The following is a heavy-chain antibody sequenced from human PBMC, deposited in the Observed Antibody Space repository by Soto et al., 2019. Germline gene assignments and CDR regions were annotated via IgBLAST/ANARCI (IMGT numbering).Heavy chain of an antibody. J-gene: IGHJ5*02. CDR2: IIPLFGRA. D-gene: IGHD3-10*01. Sequence: SVKVSCKASGGTFSSYAISWVRQAPGQGLEWMGGIIPLFGRANYAQKFQGRVTITAAASTSTAYMELSSLRSDDTAVYYCARGVGSGSYYNQYNWFDPWGQGTLVTVSS. CDR1: GGTFSSYA. V-gene: IGHV1-69*13. CDR3: ARGVGSGSYYNQYNWFDP.